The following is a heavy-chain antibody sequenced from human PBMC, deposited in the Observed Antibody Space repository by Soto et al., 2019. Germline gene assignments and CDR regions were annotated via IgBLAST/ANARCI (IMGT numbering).Heavy chain of an antibody. V-gene: IGHV6-1*01. CDR3: ARAGYCSGGSCYSPDYYYYGMDV. D-gene: IGHD2-15*01. J-gene: IGHJ6*02. CDR1: GDSVSSNSAA. Sequence: SQTLSLTCAISGDSVSSNSAAWNWIRQSPSRGLEWLGRTYYRSKWYNDYAVSVKSRITINPDTSKNQFSLQLNSVTPEDTAVYYCARAGYCSGGSCYSPDYYYYGMDVWGQGTTVTVSS. CDR2: TYYRSKWYN.